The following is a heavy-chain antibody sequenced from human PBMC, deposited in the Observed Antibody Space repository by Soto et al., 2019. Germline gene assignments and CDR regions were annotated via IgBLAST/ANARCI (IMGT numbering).Heavy chain of an antibody. CDR3: ATLFYDSSGLGSLCWAFDI. J-gene: IGHJ3*02. CDR2: FDPEDGET. V-gene: IGHV1-24*01. D-gene: IGHD3-22*01. Sequence: GASVKVSCKVSGYTLTELSMHWVRQAPGKGLEWMGGFDPEDGETIYAQKFQGRVTMTEDTSTDTAYMELSSLRSEDTAVYYCATLFYDSSGLGSLCWAFDIWGQGTMVTVSS. CDR1: GYTLTELS.